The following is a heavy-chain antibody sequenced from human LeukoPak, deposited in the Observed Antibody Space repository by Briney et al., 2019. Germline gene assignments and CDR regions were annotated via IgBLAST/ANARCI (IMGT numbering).Heavy chain of an antibody. Sequence: WASVKVSCKASGYTFTSYYMHWVRQAPGQGLEWMGRIIPILGIANYAQKFQGRVTITADKSTSTAYMELSSLRSEDTAVYYCARDDYYEIKTDAFDIWGQGTMVTVSS. V-gene: IGHV1-69*04. CDR3: ARDDYYEIKTDAFDI. CDR1: GYTFTSYY. CDR2: IIPILGIA. D-gene: IGHD3-22*01. J-gene: IGHJ3*02.